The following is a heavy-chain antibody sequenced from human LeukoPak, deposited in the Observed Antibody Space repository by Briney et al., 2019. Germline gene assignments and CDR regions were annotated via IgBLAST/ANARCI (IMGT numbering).Heavy chain of an antibody. CDR3: ARVTEESHLHQFCLDS. J-gene: IGHJ4*02. D-gene: IGHD1-14*01. V-gene: IGHV4-59*01. CDR1: GASFKTYY. CDR2: IYFRGGT. Sequence: PWETLSLTSTVSGASFKTYYWTWIRQPPGKGLECVGYIYFRGGTLYNPSRRSRVTLPENTPKNQFSLKLRSPTSADTAVYYCARVTEESHLHQFCLDSWGQGTLVTVSP.